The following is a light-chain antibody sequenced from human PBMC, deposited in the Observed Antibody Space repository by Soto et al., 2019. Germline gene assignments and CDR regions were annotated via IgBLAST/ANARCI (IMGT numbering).Light chain of an antibody. J-gene: IGKJ4*01. CDR3: QQLKRYPLS. CDR2: AAS. Sequence: IQLTQSPSSLSASIGDRVTITCRASQGISSYLAWYQQKPGKVPELLIDAASTLQSGVPSRFSGSGSGTDFTLTISSLQPEDFATYYCQQLKRYPLSFGGGTKVEIK. CDR1: QGISSY. V-gene: IGKV1-9*01.